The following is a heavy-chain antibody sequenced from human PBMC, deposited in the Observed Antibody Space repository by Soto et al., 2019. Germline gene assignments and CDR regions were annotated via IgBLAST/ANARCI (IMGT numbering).Heavy chain of an antibody. CDR1: EFTFSSYA. CDR2: ISGSGGST. V-gene: IGHV3-23*01. Sequence: PGGSLRLSCAASEFTFSSYAMSWVRQAPGKGLEWVSAISGSGGSTYYADSVKGRFTISRDNSKNTLYLQMNSLRAEDTAVYYCAKDEGVVPAAAVSNWFDPWGQGTLVTVSS. D-gene: IGHD2-2*01. CDR3: AKDEGVVPAAAVSNWFDP. J-gene: IGHJ5*02.